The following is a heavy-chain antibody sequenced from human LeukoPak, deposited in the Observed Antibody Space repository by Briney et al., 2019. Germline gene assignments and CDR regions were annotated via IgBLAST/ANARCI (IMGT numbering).Heavy chain of an antibody. V-gene: IGHV3-7*01. D-gene: IGHD1-26*01. J-gene: IGHJ4*02. CDR3: ARVGTWELQRVFDN. CDR2: INRAGIES. Sequence: PRGSLRLSCAASGFTFTDYWMTWVRQVPGKGLEWVANINRAGIESYYVDSVKGRFTISRDNAEKSLYLQMDSLRVDDTAVYYCARVGTWELQRVFDNWGQGTLVTVSS. CDR1: GFTFTDYW.